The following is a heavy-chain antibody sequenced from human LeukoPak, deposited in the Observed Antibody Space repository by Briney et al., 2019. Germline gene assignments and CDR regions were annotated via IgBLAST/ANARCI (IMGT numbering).Heavy chain of an antibody. CDR1: GYTFTSYG. V-gene: IGHV1-18*01. CDR2: ISAYNGNT. J-gene: IGHJ4*02. CDR3: ARKPSKWGSSSSLLFGY. Sequence: GASVKVSCKASGYTFTSYGISWVRQAPGQGLEWMGWISAYNGNTNYAQKLQGRVTMTTDTSTSTAYMELRSLRSDDTAVYYCARKPSKWGSSSSLLFGYWGQGTLATVSS. D-gene: IGHD6-13*01.